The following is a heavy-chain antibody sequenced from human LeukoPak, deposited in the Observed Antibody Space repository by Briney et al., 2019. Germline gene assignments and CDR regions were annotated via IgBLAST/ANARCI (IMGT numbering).Heavy chain of an antibody. CDR1: GFTFSSYA. V-gene: IGHV3-23*01. CDR3: AKVGCSGGSCPLYYYYYYMDV. CDR2: ISGSGGST. Sequence: GGSLRLSCAASGFTFSSYAMSWVRQAPGKGLEWVSAISGSGGSTYYADSVKGRFTISRENSKNTLYLQVNSLRAEDTAIYYCAKVGCSGGSCPLYYYYYYMDVWGKGTTVTVSS. D-gene: IGHD2-15*01. J-gene: IGHJ6*03.